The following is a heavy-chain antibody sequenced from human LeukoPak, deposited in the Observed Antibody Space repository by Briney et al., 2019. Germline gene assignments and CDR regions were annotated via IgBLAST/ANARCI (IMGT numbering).Heavy chain of an antibody. CDR3: ARDQYDTWSRRGNFDS. CDR1: GFTFGKYW. CDR2: IKLDGSEK. J-gene: IGHJ4*02. V-gene: IGHV3-7*03. D-gene: IGHD3-3*01. Sequence: GGSLRLSCVASGFTFGKYWMSWVRQAPGKGLEWVANIKLDGSEKNYVDSVKGRFTISRDNTKNSLYLQMNSLRVGDTAVFYCARDQYDTWSRRGNFDSWGQGALVIVSS.